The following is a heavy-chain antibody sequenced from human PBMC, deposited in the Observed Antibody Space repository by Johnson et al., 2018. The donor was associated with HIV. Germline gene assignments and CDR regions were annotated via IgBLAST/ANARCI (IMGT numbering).Heavy chain of an antibody. V-gene: IGHV3-30-3*01. CDR3: AREELEPDVFDI. J-gene: IGHJ3*02. D-gene: IGHD1-1*01. CDR1: GFTFRSYA. CDR2: ISYDGTNK. Sequence: QVQLVESGGGVVQPGRSLRLSCAASGFTFRSYAIHWVRQAPGKGLEWVAVISYDGTNKYSADSVKGRFTISRDNSKNTLYLQMNSLRAEDTAVYYCAREELEPDVFDIWGQGTMVTVSS.